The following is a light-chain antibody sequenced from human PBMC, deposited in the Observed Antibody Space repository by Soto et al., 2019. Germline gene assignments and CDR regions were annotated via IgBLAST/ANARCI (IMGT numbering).Light chain of an antibody. CDR1: QSVSSTY. Sequence: EIVLTQSPGTLSLSPGERATLSCRASQSVSSTYLAWYQQNPGQAPRLLIYGASSRATGIPDRFCGSGSGTDFPLTISRLEPEDFAVYFCQQYGSSSYTFGQGTKLEIK. V-gene: IGKV3-20*01. J-gene: IGKJ2*01. CDR2: GAS. CDR3: QQYGSSSYT.